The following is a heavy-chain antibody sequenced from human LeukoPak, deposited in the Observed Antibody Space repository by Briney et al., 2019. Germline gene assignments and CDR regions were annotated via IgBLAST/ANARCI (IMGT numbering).Heavy chain of an antibody. V-gene: IGHV3-23*01. CDR2: IIGSGGT. J-gene: IGHJ4*02. D-gene: IGHD3-9*01. CDR1: GFILSDFR. Sequence: GGSLRLSCAASGFILSDFRMSWVRQAPGKGLEWVSRIIGSGGTGYADSVKGRFTISRDNSMNTLYLQMNNLRVDDTAIYYCTKGASLYVTGPDFWGPGTLVIVSS. CDR3: TKGASLYVTGPDF.